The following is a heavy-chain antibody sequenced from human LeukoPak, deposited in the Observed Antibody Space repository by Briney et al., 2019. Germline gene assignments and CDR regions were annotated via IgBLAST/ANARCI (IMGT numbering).Heavy chain of an antibody. CDR1: GYTFTDYA. Sequence: ASVKVSCKPSGYTFTDYAINWGRQAPGQGLEYMGWVNTNTGNPTYAQGFTGRFVFSSDSSVSTAYLQITSLKADDSAIYFCASCNDSSGYFAYWGQGTLVTVSS. V-gene: IGHV7-4-1*02. CDR2: VNTNTGNP. CDR3: ASCNDSSGYFAY. D-gene: IGHD3-22*01. J-gene: IGHJ4*02.